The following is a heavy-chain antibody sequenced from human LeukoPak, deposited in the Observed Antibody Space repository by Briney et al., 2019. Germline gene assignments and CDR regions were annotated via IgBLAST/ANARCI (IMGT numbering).Heavy chain of an antibody. Sequence: ASVKVSCKVSGYTLTELSMHWVRQPPGKGLEWMGGFDPEDGETIYAQKFQGRVTMTEDTSTDTAYMELSSLRSEDTAVYYCATHRGYYYDSSGYYGWGQGTLVTVSS. D-gene: IGHD3-22*01. CDR3: ATHRGYYYDSSGYYG. CDR1: GYTLTELS. J-gene: IGHJ4*02. V-gene: IGHV1-24*01. CDR2: FDPEDGET.